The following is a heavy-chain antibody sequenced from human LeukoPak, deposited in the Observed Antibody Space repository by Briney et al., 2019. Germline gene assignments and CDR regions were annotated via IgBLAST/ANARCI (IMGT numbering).Heavy chain of an antibody. J-gene: IGHJ4*02. Sequence: PWGSLRLSCAASGFAFRSYAMSWVRQAPGKGLEWVSAISSSGGSTYYADSVKGRYNNSRDNSKNTLYLEMNSLRAEDTAVYYCAKEPGLSYSVTPFDYWRQGT. D-gene: IGHD1-26*01. CDR2: ISSSGGST. V-gene: IGHV3-23*01. CDR3: AKEPGLSYSVTPFDY. CDR1: GFAFRSYA.